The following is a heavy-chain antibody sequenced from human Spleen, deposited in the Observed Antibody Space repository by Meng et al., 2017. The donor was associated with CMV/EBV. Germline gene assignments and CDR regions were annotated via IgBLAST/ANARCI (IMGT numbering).Heavy chain of an antibody. CDR1: GYTFTRHY. Sequence: ASVKVSCKASGYTFTRHYMHWVRQAPGQGLEWMGGIIPILGIANYAQKFQGRVTMTRDTSTSTVYMELSSLRSEDTAVYYCARDIVVVPAAFYYYYGMDVWGQGTTVTVSS. J-gene: IGHJ6*02. CDR3: ARDIVVVPAAFYYYYGMDV. D-gene: IGHD2-2*01. CDR2: IIPILGIA. V-gene: IGHV1-46*01.